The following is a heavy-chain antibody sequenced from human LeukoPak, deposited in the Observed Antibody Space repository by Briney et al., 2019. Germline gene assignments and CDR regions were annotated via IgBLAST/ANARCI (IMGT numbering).Heavy chain of an antibody. CDR3: AKDRSKGSYGDDFDF. CDR1: GFTVSSNY. D-gene: IGHD3-16*01. CDR2: IYSGGSI. J-gene: IGHJ4*02. V-gene: IGHV3-53*05. Sequence: GGFLRLSCAASGFTVSSNYMTWVRQAPGKRLEWVSVIYSGGSIYYADSVKGRFTISRDNSKNTLYLQMNSLRAEDTAVYYCAKDRSKGSYGDDFDFWGQGTLVTVSS.